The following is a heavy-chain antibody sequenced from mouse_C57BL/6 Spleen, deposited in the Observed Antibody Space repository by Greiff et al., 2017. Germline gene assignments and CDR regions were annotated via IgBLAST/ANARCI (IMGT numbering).Heavy chain of an antibody. CDR2: ISRGSSTI. J-gene: IGHJ2*01. CDR1: GFTFSDYG. CDR3: ARRSGTNDFDY. D-gene: IGHD4-1*01. V-gene: IGHV5-17*01. Sequence: EVKLVESGGGLVKPGGSLKLSCAASGFTFSDYGMHWVRQGPEKGLEWVAYISRGSSTIYYADTVKGRCTISRDNAKNTLFLQMSSLRSEDTAVYYCARRSGTNDFDYWGKGTTLTVSS.